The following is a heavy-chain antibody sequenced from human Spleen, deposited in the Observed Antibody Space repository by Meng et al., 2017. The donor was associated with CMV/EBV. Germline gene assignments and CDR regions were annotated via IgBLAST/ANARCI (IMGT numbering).Heavy chain of an antibody. CDR1: GDSISGSY. CDR2: IYYTGST. J-gene: IGHJ6*02. V-gene: IGHV4-59*01. Sequence: SETLSLTCTVSGDSISGSYWSWIRQPPGKGPEWIGYIYYTGSTDYNPSLKSRVTISVDTSKNQFSLRLSSVTAADTAVYYCAREELLILNGMDVWGQGTTVTVSS. D-gene: IGHD3-10*01. CDR3: AREELLILNGMDV.